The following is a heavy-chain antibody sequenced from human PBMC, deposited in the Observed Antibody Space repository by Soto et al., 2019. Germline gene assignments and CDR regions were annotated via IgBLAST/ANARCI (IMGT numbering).Heavy chain of an antibody. D-gene: IGHD6-19*01. Sequence: EVQLVESGGGLVQPGGSLRLSCAASGFTFSSYWMSWVRQAPGKGLEWVANIKQDGSEKYYVDSVKGRFTISRDNAKNSLYLQMNSLRAEDTAVYYCARVNRPYSSGWVFDYWGQGTLVTVSS. CDR2: IKQDGSEK. V-gene: IGHV3-7*01. CDR3: ARVNRPYSSGWVFDY. J-gene: IGHJ4*02. CDR1: GFTFSSYW.